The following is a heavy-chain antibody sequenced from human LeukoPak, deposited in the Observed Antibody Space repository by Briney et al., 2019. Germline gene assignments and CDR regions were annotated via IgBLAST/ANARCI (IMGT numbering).Heavy chain of an antibody. J-gene: IGHJ4*02. CDR3: ARDHSNWNYAPDF. CDR2: MNPNSGNT. D-gene: IGHD1-7*01. Sequence: VASVKVSCKASGYTFTSYDINWVRQATGQGLEWMGWMNPNSGNTGYAQKFRDRVTMSTDTSTGTAYLDVRSLTSDDTAVYYCARDHSNWNYAPDFWGQGTLVIVSS. V-gene: IGHV1-8*02. CDR1: GYTFTSYD.